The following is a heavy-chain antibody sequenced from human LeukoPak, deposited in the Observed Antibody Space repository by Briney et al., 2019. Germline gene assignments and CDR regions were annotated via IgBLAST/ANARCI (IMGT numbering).Heavy chain of an antibody. CDR2: ISYDGSNK. Sequence: PGGSLRLSCAASGFTFSSYGMHWVRQAPGKGLEWVAVISYDGSNKYYADSVKGRFTISRDNAKNTLYLQMNSLRAEDTAVYYCARTRRYSYVDYWGQGTLVTVSP. V-gene: IGHV3-30*03. D-gene: IGHD5-18*01. CDR3: ARTRRYSYVDY. J-gene: IGHJ4*02. CDR1: GFTFSSYG.